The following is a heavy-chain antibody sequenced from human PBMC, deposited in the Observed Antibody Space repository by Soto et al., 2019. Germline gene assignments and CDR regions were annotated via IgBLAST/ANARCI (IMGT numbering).Heavy chain of an antibody. CDR2: INPNSGDT. J-gene: IGHJ5*02. D-gene: IGHD2-8*01. Sequence: ASVKVSCKASGYTFTDYYMHWVRQAPGQGLEWMGRINPNSGDTSFAPKFQGRVTMTRDTSIRTAYMELSRLRSDDTAIYFCARESTSPSCTTNSCPRGGWFDPWGQGTLVTVSS. CDR3: ARESTSPSCTTNSCPRGGWFDP. V-gene: IGHV1-2*06. CDR1: GYTFTDYY.